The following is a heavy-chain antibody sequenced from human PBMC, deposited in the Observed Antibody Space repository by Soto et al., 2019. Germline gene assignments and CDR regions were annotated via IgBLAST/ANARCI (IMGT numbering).Heavy chain of an antibody. V-gene: IGHV1-69*06. D-gene: IGHD2-8*01. CDR3: ARGGGIVLMVYAMDV. Sequence: SVKVSCKASGGTFSSYAISWVRQAPGQGLEWMGGIIPIFGTANYAQKFQGRVTITADKSTSTAYMELSSPGSEDTAVYYCARGGGIVLMVYAMDVWGQGTTVTV. CDR2: IIPIFGTA. J-gene: IGHJ6*02. CDR1: GGTFSSYA.